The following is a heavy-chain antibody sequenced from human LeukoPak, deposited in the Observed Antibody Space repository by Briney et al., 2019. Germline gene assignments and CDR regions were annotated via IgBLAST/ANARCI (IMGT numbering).Heavy chain of an antibody. CDR3: ARSSSGYSPTFGY. J-gene: IGHJ4*02. Sequence: PSETLSLTCTVSGGSISSYYWGWIRQPPGKGLEWIGSIYYSGSTYYNPSLKSRVTISVDTSKNQFSLKLSSVTAADTAVYYCARSSSGYSPTFGYWGQGTLVTVSS. CDR1: GGSISSYY. V-gene: IGHV4-39*01. CDR2: IYYSGST. D-gene: IGHD3-22*01.